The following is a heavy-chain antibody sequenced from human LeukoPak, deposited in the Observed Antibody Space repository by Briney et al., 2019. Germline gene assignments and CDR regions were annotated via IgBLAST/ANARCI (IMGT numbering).Heavy chain of an antibody. CDR2: IYSDGSFT. J-gene: IGHJ4*02. Sequence: GGSLRLSCAASGFTFSTSWMHWVRQGPGKGLVWVSRIYSDGSFTSYADSVKGRFTISRDNAKNTVYLQMNSLRAEDTAVYYCARDKANYYGSGSYLGFDYWGQGTLVTVSS. CDR1: GFTFSTSW. CDR3: ARDKANYYGSGSYLGFDY. D-gene: IGHD3-10*01. V-gene: IGHV3-74*01.